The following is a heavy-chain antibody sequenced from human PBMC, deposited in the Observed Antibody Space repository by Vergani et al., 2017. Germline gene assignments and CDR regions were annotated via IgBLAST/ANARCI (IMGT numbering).Heavy chain of an antibody. V-gene: IGHV4-61*02. D-gene: IGHD5-12*01. CDR1: GGSISSGSYY. Sequence: QVQLQESGPGLVKPSQTLSLTCTVSGGSISSGSYYWSWIRQPAGKGLEWIGRIYTSGSTHYNPSLKSRVTISVDTSKNDFSLKVTSVTAADTAVYYCTRQPQEGASGPPSVPTWGQGISVIVSS. CDR3: TRQPQEGASGPPSVPT. CDR2: IYTSGST. J-gene: IGHJ4*02.